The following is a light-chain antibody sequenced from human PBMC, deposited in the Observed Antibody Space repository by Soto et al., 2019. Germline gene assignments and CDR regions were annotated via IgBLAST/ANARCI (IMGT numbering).Light chain of an antibody. V-gene: IGKV3-20*01. Sequence: EIVLTQSPGTLSSSPGERATLSCRASESVSSNYLAWYQQRPGQAPRLLIYAASNRARGIPDRFGGSGSGTDFTLTVSRLEPADFSVYYCQQYGSAPRTFGQGTKV. CDR1: ESVSSNY. CDR3: QQYGSAPRT. J-gene: IGKJ1*01. CDR2: AAS.